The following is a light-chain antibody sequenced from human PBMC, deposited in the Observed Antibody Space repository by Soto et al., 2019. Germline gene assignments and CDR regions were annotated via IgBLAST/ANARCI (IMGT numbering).Light chain of an antibody. J-gene: IGKJ5*01. Sequence: EIVMTQSPATLSVSPGERATLSCRASQSVSSNLAWYQQKPGQAPRLLIYGASTRATGIPDRFSGSGSETDFTLTISRLEPEDFALYYCQQYGSSAPITFGQGTRLEI. CDR3: QQYGSSAPIT. CDR1: QSVSSN. V-gene: IGKV3-20*01. CDR2: GAS.